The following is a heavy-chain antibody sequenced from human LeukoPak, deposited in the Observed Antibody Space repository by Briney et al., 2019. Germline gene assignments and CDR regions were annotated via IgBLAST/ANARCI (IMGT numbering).Heavy chain of an antibody. CDR1: GFTFSSYS. CDR3: ARDFTNYDFWSGAFDI. CDR2: ISSASGSI. D-gene: IGHD3-3*01. Sequence: GGSLRLSCAASGFTFSSYSMNWVRQAPGKGLEWVSYISSASGSIYYADSVKGRFTISRDNAKNSLFLQMNSLRAEDTAVYYCARDFTNYDFWSGAFDIWGQGTMVTVSS. V-gene: IGHV3-48*04. J-gene: IGHJ3*02.